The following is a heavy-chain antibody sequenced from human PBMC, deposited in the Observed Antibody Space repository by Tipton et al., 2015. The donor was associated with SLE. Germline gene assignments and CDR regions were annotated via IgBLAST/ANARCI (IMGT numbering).Heavy chain of an antibody. CDR3: ARESAAAGTRWFDP. CDR2: IYTSGST. CDR1: GGSISSGSYY. V-gene: IGHV4-61*02. D-gene: IGHD6-13*01. J-gene: IGHJ5*02. Sequence: LSLTCTVSGGSISSGSYYWSWIRQPAGKGLEWIGRIYTSGSTNYNPSLKSRVTISVDTSKDQFSLKLSSVTAADTAVYYCARESAAAGTRWFDPWGQGTLVTVSS.